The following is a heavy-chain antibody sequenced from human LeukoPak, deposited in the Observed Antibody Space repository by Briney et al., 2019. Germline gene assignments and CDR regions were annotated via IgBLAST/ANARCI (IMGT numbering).Heavy chain of an antibody. CDR2: ISSSSSTI. CDR3: ARGIAYCSSTSCYTGWFDP. V-gene: IGHV3-48*04. J-gene: IGHJ5*02. Sequence: PGGSLRLSCAASGFTFSSYSMNWVRQAPGKGLEWVSYISSSSSTIYYADSVKGRFTISRDNAKNSLYLQMNSLRAEDTAVYYCARGIAYCSSTSCYTGWFDPWGQGTLVTVSS. CDR1: GFTFSSYS. D-gene: IGHD2-2*02.